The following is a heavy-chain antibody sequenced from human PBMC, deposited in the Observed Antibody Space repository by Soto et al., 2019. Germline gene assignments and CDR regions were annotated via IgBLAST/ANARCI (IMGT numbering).Heavy chain of an antibody. CDR3: ARDLLEWIPSLGGY. Sequence: ASVKVSCKASGYTFTNYGINWVRQAPGQGLEWMGWISAYNGNTNYAQNLQGRVTMTTDTSTSTAYMELRSLRSDDTAVYYCARDLLEWIPSLGGYWGQGTLVTVSS. D-gene: IGHD3-3*01. CDR1: GYTFTNYG. J-gene: IGHJ4*02. CDR2: ISAYNGNT. V-gene: IGHV1-18*01.